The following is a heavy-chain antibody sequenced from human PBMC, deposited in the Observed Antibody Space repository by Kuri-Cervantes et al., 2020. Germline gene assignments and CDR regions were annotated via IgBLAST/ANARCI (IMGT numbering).Heavy chain of an antibody. J-gene: IGHJ4*02. CDR3: AKVGWIQLWSYDY. V-gene: IGHV3-48*01. Sequence: GESLKISCARSGFPFSSYAMNWVRQAPGKGLEWISYISSFTNTIYYADSVKGRFTISRDNANNSLSLQMNSLRAEDTAVYYCAKVGWIQLWSYDYWGQGTRGTASS. D-gene: IGHD5-18*01. CDR2: ISSFTNTI. CDR1: GFPFSSYA.